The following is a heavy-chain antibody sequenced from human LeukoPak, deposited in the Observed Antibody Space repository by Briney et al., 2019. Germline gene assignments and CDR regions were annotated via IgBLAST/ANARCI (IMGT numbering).Heavy chain of an antibody. CDR2: INHSGGT. Sequence: SETLSLTCAVYGGSFSGYYWSWIRQPPGKGLEWIGEINHSGGTNYNPSLKSRVTISVDTSKNQFSLKLSSVTAADTAVYYCARGRNSGWYVFRRESDYWGQGTLVTVSS. D-gene: IGHD6-19*01. J-gene: IGHJ4*02. V-gene: IGHV4-34*01. CDR1: GGSFSGYY. CDR3: ARGRNSGWYVFRRESDY.